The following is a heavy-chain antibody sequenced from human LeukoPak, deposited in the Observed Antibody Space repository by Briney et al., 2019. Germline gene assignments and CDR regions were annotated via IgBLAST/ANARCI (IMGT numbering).Heavy chain of an antibody. Sequence: SETLSLTRTVSGGSISSGGYYWSWIRQHPGKGLEWIGYIYYSGSTYYNPSLKSRVTISVDTSKNQFSLKLSSVTAADTAVYYCARGVPYGSGSYFPYYYYGMDVWGQGTTVTVSS. CDR2: IYYSGST. CDR3: ARGVPYGSGSYFPYYYYGMDV. D-gene: IGHD3-10*01. CDR1: GGSISSGGYY. J-gene: IGHJ6*02. V-gene: IGHV4-31*03.